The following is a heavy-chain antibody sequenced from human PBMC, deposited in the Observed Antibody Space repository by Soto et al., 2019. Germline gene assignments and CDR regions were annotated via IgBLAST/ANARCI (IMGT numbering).Heavy chain of an antibody. CDR2: IKGEADGGTT. D-gene: IGHD3-22*01. Sequence: GGSLRLACAASGFTFNNAWMSWVRQAPGKGLEWVGRIKGEADGGTTDYAAPVKGRITISRDHSKDTLYLRMNSLKTEDTAVYYCTTGLSNGYYNFDYWGQGTPVTVSS. V-gene: IGHV3-15*01. CDR3: TTGLSNGYYNFDY. J-gene: IGHJ4*02. CDR1: GFTFNNAW.